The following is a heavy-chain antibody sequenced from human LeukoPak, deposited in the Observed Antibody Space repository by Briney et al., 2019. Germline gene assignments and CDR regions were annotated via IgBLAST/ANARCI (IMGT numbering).Heavy chain of an antibody. CDR1: GFTFSSYS. Sequence: GGSLRLSCAASGFTFSSYSMNWVRQAPGKGLEWVSSISSSSSYIYYADSVKGRFTISRDNAKNTLYLQMNSLRAEDTAVYYCAKLVGYYDSSGYPDYWGQGTLVTVSS. J-gene: IGHJ4*02. CDR3: AKLVGYYDSSGYPDY. D-gene: IGHD3-22*01. V-gene: IGHV3-21*04. CDR2: ISSSSSYI.